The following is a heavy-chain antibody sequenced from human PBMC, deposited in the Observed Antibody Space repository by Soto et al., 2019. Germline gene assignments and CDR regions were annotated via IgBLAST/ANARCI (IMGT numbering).Heavy chain of an antibody. J-gene: IGHJ4*02. D-gene: IGHD3-16*01. CDR2: ISSNGGST. V-gene: IGHV3-64*01. CDR1: GFTFSSYA. Sequence: PGGSLRLSCAASGFTFSSYAMHWVRQAPGKGLEYVSAISSNGGSTYYANSVKGRFTISRDNSKNTLYLQMGSLRAEDMAVYYCARGPSYVSPSYYFDYWGQGTLVTVSS. CDR3: ARGPSYVSPSYYFDY.